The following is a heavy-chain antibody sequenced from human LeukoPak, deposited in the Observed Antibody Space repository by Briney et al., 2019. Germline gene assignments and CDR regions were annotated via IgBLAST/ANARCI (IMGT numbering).Heavy chain of an antibody. CDR1: GGSISNYY. Sequence: PSETLSLTCTVSGGSISNYYWSWIRQPPGKGLEWIASIYYRGSTTYNPSLKSRVTISVDTSKNQFSLKLSSVTAADTAVYYCARRMYGSSLDYWGQGTLVTVSA. V-gene: IGHV4-59*08. D-gene: IGHD6-6*01. CDR3: ARRMYGSSLDY. J-gene: IGHJ4*02. CDR2: IYYRGST.